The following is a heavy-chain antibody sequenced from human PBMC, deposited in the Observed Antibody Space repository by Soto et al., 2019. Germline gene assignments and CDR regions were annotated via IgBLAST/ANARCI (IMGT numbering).Heavy chain of an antibody. CDR3: AKRRGAGGHFDY. V-gene: IGHV3-23*01. J-gene: IGHJ4*02. Sequence: PGGSLRLSCAASGFTFSSYAMGWVRQGPGKGLEWVAVVSIGGSTHYADSVRGRFTISRDHSKNTLSLQMNSLTAEDTAVYFCAKRRGAGGHFDYWGQGALVTV. D-gene: IGHD2-15*01. CDR2: VSIGGST. CDR1: GFTFSSYA.